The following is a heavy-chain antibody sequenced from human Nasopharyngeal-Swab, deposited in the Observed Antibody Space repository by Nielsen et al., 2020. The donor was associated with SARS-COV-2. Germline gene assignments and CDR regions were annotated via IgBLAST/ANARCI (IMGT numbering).Heavy chain of an antibody. Sequence: GESLKISCAASGFTFSSYNMNWVRQAPGKGLEWVSSITTSSSYIYYADSVKGRFTISRDNSKNTLYLQMNSLRAEDTAVYYCAKGFYGDRDYWGQGTLVTVSS. CDR1: GFTFSSYN. J-gene: IGHJ4*02. CDR3: AKGFYGDRDY. V-gene: IGHV3-21*04. D-gene: IGHD3-10*01. CDR2: ITTSSSYI.